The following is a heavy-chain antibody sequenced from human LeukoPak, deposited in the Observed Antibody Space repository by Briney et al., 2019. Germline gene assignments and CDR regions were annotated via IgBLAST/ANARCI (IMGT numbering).Heavy chain of an antibody. CDR2: IYYSGST. J-gene: IGHJ4*02. D-gene: IGHD6-13*01. V-gene: IGHV4-31*03. CDR3: ARGVVPNSWSFDY. CDR1: GGSISSGGYY. Sequence: PSETLSLTCTVSGGSISSGGYYWSWIRQHPGKGLEWIGYIYYSGSTYYNPSLKSRVTISVDRSKNQFSLKVNSVTAADTAVYFCARGVVPNSWSFDYWGRGTLVTVSS.